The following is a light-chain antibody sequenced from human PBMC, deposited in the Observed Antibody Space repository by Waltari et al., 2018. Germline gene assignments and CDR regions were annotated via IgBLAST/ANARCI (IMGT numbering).Light chain of an antibody. Sequence: SVLTQPPSASGAPGQRVTISCSGSSSNIGSHYVYWYQQLPGTAPKLLIYTDDQRAEGVPDRVAAAKSGTSASLAISGLRSEDEADYYCAAWDDSPSGHVVFGGGTKLTVL. V-gene: IGLV1-47*02. J-gene: IGLJ2*01. CDR1: SSNIGSHY. CDR2: TDD. CDR3: AAWDDSPSGHVV.